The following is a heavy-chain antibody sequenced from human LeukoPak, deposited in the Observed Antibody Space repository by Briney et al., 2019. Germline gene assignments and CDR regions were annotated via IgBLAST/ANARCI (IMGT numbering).Heavy chain of an antibody. Sequence: PGGSLRLSCAASGFTFSNYGVNWVRQAPGKGLEWVSYINSRSSTIYYADSVRGRFTISRDNAKNSLYLQMNSLKAEDTAIYYCARVVGTPQAFDIWGQGTMVTVSS. CDR2: INSRSSTI. D-gene: IGHD1-26*01. J-gene: IGHJ3*02. CDR3: ARVVGTPQAFDI. CDR1: GFTFSNYG. V-gene: IGHV3-48*01.